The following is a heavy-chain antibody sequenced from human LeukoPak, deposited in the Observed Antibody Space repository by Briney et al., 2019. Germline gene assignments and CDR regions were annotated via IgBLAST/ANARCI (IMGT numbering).Heavy chain of an antibody. CDR3: AREDAFDI. CDR2: ISHDGSDK. CDR1: GFTFNKFA. J-gene: IGHJ3*02. Sequence: PGGSLRLSCAASGFTFNKFAMHWVRQAPGKGLEWVAVISHDGSDKYYADSVKGRFTISRDNSKITLYLQMNSLRAEDTAVYYCAREDAFDIWGQGTMVTVSS. V-gene: IGHV3-30-3*01.